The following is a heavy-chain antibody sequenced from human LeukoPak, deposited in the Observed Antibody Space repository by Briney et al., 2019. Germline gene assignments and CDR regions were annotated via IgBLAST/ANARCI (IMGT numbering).Heavy chain of an antibody. Sequence: GGSLRLSCAASGFTFSSYGMHWVRQAPGKGLEWVAVIRYDGSNKYYADSVKGRFTISRDNSKNTLYLQMNSLRAEDTAVYYCAREPPLLDYGDYVDYYYYGMDVWGQGTTVTVSS. D-gene: IGHD4-17*01. J-gene: IGHJ6*02. CDR3: AREPPLLDYGDYVDYYYYGMDV. CDR2: IRYDGSNK. CDR1: GFTFSSYG. V-gene: IGHV3-33*01.